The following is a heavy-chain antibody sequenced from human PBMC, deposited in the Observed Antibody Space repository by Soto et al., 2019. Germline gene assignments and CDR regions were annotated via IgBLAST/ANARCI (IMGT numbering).Heavy chain of an antibody. J-gene: IGHJ4*02. Sequence: QVQLVQSGAEVKKPGSSVKVSCKTSGGPFSTYSFFWWRQAPGKGLDGLGGFIPIFGTANYAQKFQDRVTITADKSTNTAFMELSSLKSEDTAMYYCASSSGNNYGVGTNYYFDYWGQGTLVTVSS. D-gene: IGHD1-26*01. CDR1: GGPFSTYS. CDR3: ASSSGNNYGVGTNYYFDY. CDR2: FIPIFGTA. V-gene: IGHV1-69*06.